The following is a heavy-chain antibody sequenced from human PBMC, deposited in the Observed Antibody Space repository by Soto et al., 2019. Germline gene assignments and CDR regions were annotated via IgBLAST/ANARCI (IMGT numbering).Heavy chain of an antibody. CDR2: ILVDGRK. J-gene: IGHJ3*02. D-gene: IGHD2-8*02. V-gene: IGHV3-23*01. CDR1: GFISSRYY. CDR3: AKATATGGGAFDI. Sequence: GGSLSLSCAPSGFISSRYYMSWVRQAPGKGLEWVSTILVDGRKFYVGSVKGRFTISGNSSQNKVYLQMNSLTAGDTALYYCAKATATGGGAFDICGQGTMVTVSS.